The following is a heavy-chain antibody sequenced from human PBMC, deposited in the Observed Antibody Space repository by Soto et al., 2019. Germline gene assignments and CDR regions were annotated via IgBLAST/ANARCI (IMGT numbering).Heavy chain of an antibody. CDR1: GFTFNNYA. CDR2: ISPNGDST. J-gene: IGHJ3*01. CDR3: AKVRLTDYLGYAPHL. V-gene: IGHV3-23*01. D-gene: IGHD2-8*01. Sequence: EVQLLESGGGLVQPGGSLRLSCAASGFTFNNYAMNWVRQAPGRGLEWVSIISPNGDSTYYADSMKGRFTISRDNSENTVFVQMNSLGAEDTAIYFCAKVRLTDYLGYAPHLWGQGTLVTVSS.